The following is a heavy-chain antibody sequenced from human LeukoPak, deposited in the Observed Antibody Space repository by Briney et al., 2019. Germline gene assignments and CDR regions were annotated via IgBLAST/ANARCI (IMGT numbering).Heavy chain of an antibody. CDR3: ARASFTSYGGPPHDY. J-gene: IGHJ4*02. V-gene: IGHV4-39*07. CDR2: IYHSGST. CDR1: GGSISSRSYY. D-gene: IGHD4-23*01. Sequence: PSETLSLTCTVSGGSISSRSYYWGWIRQPPGKGLEWIGSIYHSGSTYYNPSLKSRVTISVDTSKNQFSLKLSSVTAADTAVYYCARASFTSYGGPPHDYWGQGTLVTVSS.